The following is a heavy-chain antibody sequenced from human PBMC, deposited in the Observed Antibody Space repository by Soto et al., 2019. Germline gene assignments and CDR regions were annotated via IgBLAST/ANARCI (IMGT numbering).Heavy chain of an antibody. V-gene: IGHV4-61*01. J-gene: IGHJ6*02. Sequence: SETLSLTCTVSGGSVSSGSYYWSWIRQPPGKGLEWIGYIYYSGSTNYNPSLKSRVTISVDTSKNQFSLKLSSVTAADTAVYYCARGGIVVVPAAMTGQYYYYYYGMDVWGQGTTVTVSS. CDR2: IYYSGST. CDR1: GGSVSSGSYY. D-gene: IGHD2-2*01. CDR3: ARGGIVVVPAAMTGQYYYYYYGMDV.